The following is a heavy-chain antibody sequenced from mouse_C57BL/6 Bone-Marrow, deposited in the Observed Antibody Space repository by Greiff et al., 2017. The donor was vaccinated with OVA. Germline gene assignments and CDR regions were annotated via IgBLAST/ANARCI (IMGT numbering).Heavy chain of an antibody. J-gene: IGHJ2*01. CDR3: TRRNCFDY. CDR1: GYTFTDYE. V-gene: IGHV1-15*01. Sequence: VQLVESGAELVRPGASVTLSCKASGYTFTDYEMHWVKQTPVHGLEWIGAIDPETGGTAYNQKFKGKAILTADKSSSTAYMELRSLTSEDSAVYYCTRRNCFDYWGQGTTLTVSS. CDR2: IDPETGGT.